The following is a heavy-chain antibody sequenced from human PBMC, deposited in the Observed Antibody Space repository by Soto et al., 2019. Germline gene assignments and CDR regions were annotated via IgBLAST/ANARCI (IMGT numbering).Heavy chain of an antibody. CDR2: INPNSGGT. V-gene: IGHV1-2*04. J-gene: IGHJ6*02. D-gene: IGHD4-4*01. CDR3: ARGDYSNYWYGMDV. CDR1: GYTFTGYY. Sequence: ASVKVSCKASGYTFTGYYMHWVRQAPGQGLEWTGWINPNSGGTNYAQKFQGWVTMTRDTSISTAYMELSRLRSDDTAVYYCARGDYSNYWYGMDVWGQGTTVTVSS.